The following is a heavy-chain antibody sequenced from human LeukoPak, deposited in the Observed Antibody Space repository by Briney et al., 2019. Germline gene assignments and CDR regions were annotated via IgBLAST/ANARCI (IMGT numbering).Heavy chain of an antibody. V-gene: IGHV3-23*03. CDR3: AKSMSGWDYYFDY. J-gene: IGHJ4*02. D-gene: IGHD6-19*01. Sequence: PGGSLRLSCAASGFTVSSSYMSWVRQAPGKGLEWVSVIYSGGSGSTYYADSVKGRFTISRDNSKNTLYLQMNSLRAEDTAVYYCAKSMSGWDYYFDYWGQGTLVTVSS. CDR2: IYSGGSGST. CDR1: GFTVSSSY.